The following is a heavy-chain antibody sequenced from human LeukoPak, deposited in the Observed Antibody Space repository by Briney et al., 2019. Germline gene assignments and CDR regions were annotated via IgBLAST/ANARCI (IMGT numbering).Heavy chain of an antibody. Sequence: GGSLRLSCAASGFTFSSYAMSWVRQAPGKGLEWVANIKQDGSEKHYLDSVKGRFTISRDNAKNSLYLQMNRLRAEDTASYYCARNRDSYGYGDFDYWGQGTLDSVSS. V-gene: IGHV3-7*01. CDR1: GFTFSSYA. J-gene: IGHJ4*02. D-gene: IGHD5-18*01. CDR3: ARNRDSYGYGDFDY. CDR2: IKQDGSEK.